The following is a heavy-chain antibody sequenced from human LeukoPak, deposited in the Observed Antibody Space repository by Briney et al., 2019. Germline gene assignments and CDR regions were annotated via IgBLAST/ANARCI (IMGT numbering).Heavy chain of an antibody. CDR2: ITSSSSYI. CDR3: ARESSVVGRNIDY. V-gene: IGHV3-21*01. J-gene: IGHJ4*02. Sequence: GGSLRLSCAASGFTFSSYNMNWVRQAPGKGLEWVSSITSSSSYIYYADSVKGRFTISRDNAKNALYLQMNSLRAEDKAVYYCARESSVVGRNIDYWGQGTLVTVSS. CDR1: GFTFSSYN. D-gene: IGHD1-26*01.